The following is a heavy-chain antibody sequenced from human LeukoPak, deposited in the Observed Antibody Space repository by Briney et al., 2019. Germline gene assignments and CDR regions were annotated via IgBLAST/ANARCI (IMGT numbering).Heavy chain of an antibody. D-gene: IGHD2-21*02. CDR3: ARSSDYCGGDCYGYYFDY. CDR1: GFTFRSYA. V-gene: IGHV3-23*01. J-gene: IGHJ4*02. CDR2: ISLNDGST. Sequence: GGSLRLSCTASGFTFRSYAMNWVRQAPGKGLEWVSVISLNDGSTNYADSVKGRFTISRDNAKNSLYLQMNSLRAEDTAVYYCARSSDYCGGDCYGYYFDYWGQGTLVTVSS.